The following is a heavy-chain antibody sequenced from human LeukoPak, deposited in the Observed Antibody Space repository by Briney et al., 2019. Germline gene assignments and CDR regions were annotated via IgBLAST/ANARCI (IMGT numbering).Heavy chain of an antibody. CDR1: GGSISSSSYY. V-gene: IGHV4-39*01. CDR3: ARAYYGSGSRVDYSTTFDP. D-gene: IGHD3-10*01. Sequence: PSETLSLTCTVSGGSISSSSYYWGWIRQPPGKGLEWIGSIYYSGSTYYNPSLKSRVTISVDTPKNQFSLKLSSVTAADTAVYYCARAYYGSGSRVDYSTTFDPWGQGTLVSVSS. CDR2: IYYSGST. J-gene: IGHJ5*02.